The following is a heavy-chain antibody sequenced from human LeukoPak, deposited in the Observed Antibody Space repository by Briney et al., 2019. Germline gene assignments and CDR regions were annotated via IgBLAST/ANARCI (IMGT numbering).Heavy chain of an antibody. J-gene: IGHJ4*02. Sequence: GGSVRLSCAASGFTFSSYGMNWVRQAPGKGLEWVSGIGVGGTTYYADSVKGRFTISRDTSKNTLYLQMNSLRAEDTAVYYCARGTYDIFPVGLGGDFDYWGQGTLVTVSS. CDR3: ARGTYDIFPVGLGGDFDY. CDR2: IGVGGTT. CDR1: GFTFSSYG. D-gene: IGHD3-9*01. V-gene: IGHV3-23*01.